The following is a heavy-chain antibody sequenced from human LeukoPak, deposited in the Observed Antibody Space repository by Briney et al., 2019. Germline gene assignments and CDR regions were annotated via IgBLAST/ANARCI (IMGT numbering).Heavy chain of an antibody. V-gene: IGHV3-30*18. J-gene: IGHJ4*02. Sequence: PGGSLRLSCAASGFTFSSYGMHWVRQAPGKGLEWVAVISYDGSNKYYADSVKGRFTISRDNSKNTLYLQMNSLRAEDTAVYYCAKDSGIQLWLRYFDYWGQGTLVTVSS. CDR1: GFTFSSYG. CDR2: ISYDGSNK. D-gene: IGHD5-18*01. CDR3: AKDSGIQLWLRYFDY.